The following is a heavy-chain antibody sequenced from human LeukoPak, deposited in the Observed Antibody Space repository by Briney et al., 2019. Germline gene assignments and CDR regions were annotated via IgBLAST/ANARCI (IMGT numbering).Heavy chain of an antibody. CDR2: IKQDGSEK. Sequence: PGGSLRLSCVTSGFTFSSYWMSWVRQAPGKGLEWVANIKQDGSEKFYVDSVKGRFTISRDNAENSLYLQMNSLRAEDTAVYYCANGGAAADYYFDYWGQGTLVTVSS. J-gene: IGHJ4*02. V-gene: IGHV3-7*03. CDR1: GFTFSSYW. CDR3: ANGGAAADYYFDY. D-gene: IGHD6-13*01.